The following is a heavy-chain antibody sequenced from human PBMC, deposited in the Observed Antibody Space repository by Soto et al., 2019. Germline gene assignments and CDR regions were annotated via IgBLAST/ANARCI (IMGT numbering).Heavy chain of an antibody. J-gene: IGHJ6*02. D-gene: IGHD1-20*01. Sequence: PSEPLSLTCTVSGGSISSVGYYWSWIRQHPGKGLEWIGYIYYSGSTYYNPSLKSRVTISVDTSKNQFSLKLSSVTAADTAVYYCARYKSNYYYGMDVWGQGTTVS. CDR3: ARYKSNYYYGMDV. CDR2: IYYSGST. V-gene: IGHV4-31*03. CDR1: GGSISSVGYY.